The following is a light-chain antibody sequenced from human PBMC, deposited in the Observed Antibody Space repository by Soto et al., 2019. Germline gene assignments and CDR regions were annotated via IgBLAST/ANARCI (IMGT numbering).Light chain of an antibody. J-gene: IGKJ1*01. Sequence: DIVMTQSPDSLAVSLGERATVNCKSGQSVLYSSDNRNYLAWYQQKPGQSPKLLISWASTRESGVPDRFSGSGSGTDFTLTISSLQAEDVAVYFCQQYYTNPRTFGRGTKVEIK. CDR1: QSVLYSSDNRNY. CDR3: QQYYTNPRT. V-gene: IGKV4-1*01. CDR2: WAS.